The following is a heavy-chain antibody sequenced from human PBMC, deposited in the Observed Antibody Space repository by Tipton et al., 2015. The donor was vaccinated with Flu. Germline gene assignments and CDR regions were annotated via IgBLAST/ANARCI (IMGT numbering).Heavy chain of an antibody. D-gene: IGHD1-26*01. CDR3: ATRGSGSYWYYYYGMDV. Sequence: GSLRLSCAASGFTFSSYWMNWVRQAPGKGLEWVANINQDGSEKYYVDSVKGRFTISRDNATNSLYLQMNSLRAEDTAVYYCATRGSGSYWYYYYGMDVWGQGTTVTVSS. CDR2: INQDGSEK. V-gene: IGHV3-7*01. CDR1: GFTFSSYW. J-gene: IGHJ6*02.